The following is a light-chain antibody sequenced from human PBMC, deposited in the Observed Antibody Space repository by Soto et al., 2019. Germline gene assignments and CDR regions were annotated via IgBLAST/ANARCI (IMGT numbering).Light chain of an antibody. V-gene: IGLV2-14*01. CDR3: ISYTSSSSLYV. Sequence: QSVLTQPASVSGSPGQSITISCTGTSSDVGGYNYVSWYQQHPGTAPKLMIYEVSNRPSGLSNRFSGSKSGNTASLTISGLQAEDEADYYCISYTSSSSLYVFGTGTSSPS. J-gene: IGLJ1*01. CDR2: EVS. CDR1: SSDVGGYNY.